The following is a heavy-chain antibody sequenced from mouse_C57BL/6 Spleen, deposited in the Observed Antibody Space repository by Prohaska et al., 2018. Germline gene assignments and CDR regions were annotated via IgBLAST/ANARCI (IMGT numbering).Heavy chain of an antibody. D-gene: IGHD1-1*01. CDR1: GYTFTSYW. CDR2: IDPSDSYT. CDR3: ARPPTVVATGGAY. Sequence: PGASVKLSCKASGYTFTSYWMHWVKQRPGQGLEWIGEIDPSDSYTNYNQKFKGKSTFTVDKSSSTAYMQLSSLTSEDSAVYYCARPPTVVATGGAYWGQGTLVTVSA. J-gene: IGHJ3*01. V-gene: IGHV1-69*01.